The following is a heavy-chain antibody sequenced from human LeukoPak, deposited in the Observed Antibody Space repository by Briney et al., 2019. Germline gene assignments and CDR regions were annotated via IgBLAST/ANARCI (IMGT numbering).Heavy chain of an antibody. CDR2: MRTGESDT. V-gene: IGHV3-30*02. CDR1: GFTFSAFG. Sequence: GGSLTLSCAASGFTFSAFGMHWVRQVPGKGLEWLAFMRTGESDTYYTDSLKGRIIISRDNSKNTLYLQMNSLRGYDTGIYYCAKDWSLNWSNWFDHGGQGTLVTVSS. D-gene: IGHD1-1*01. CDR3: AKDWSLNWSNWFDH. J-gene: IGHJ5*02.